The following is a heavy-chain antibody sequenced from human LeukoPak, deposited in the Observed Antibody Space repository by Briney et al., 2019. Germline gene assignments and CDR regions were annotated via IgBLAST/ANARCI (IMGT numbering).Heavy chain of an antibody. V-gene: IGHV5-51*01. D-gene: IGHD6-13*01. CDR1: GYIFTDYW. CDR2: IYPGDSDT. J-gene: IGHJ4*02. Sequence: GESLKISCKGSGYIFTDYWIAWVRQMPGKGLEWMGIIYPGDSDTRYSPSFQGQVTISADKSISTAYLQWSSLKASDTAMYYCARHLTGYSSGWYDYWGQGTLVTVSS. CDR3: ARHLTGYSSGWYDY.